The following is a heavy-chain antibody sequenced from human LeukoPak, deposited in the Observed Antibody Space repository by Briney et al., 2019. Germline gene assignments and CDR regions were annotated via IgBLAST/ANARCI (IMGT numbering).Heavy chain of an antibody. CDR2: VNTDGSNT. Sequence: QAGGNLRFYSAASGFTFSSDWMHWVRQAPGKELVWVSRVNTDGSNTRYVDSVKGRFTISRDNAKNTVYLQVNSLRAEDTAVSYCARGRYFAMDVWGKGTTVTVSS. CDR1: GFTFSSDW. CDR3: ARGRYFAMDV. J-gene: IGHJ6*04. V-gene: IGHV3-74*01.